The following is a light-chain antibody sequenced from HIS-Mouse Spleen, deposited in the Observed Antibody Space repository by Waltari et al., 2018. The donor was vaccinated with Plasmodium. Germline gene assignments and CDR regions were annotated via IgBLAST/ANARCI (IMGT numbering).Light chain of an antibody. CDR2: DAS. J-gene: IGKJ4*01. V-gene: IGKV3-11*01. CDR1: QSVSSY. CDR3: QQRSNWPLT. Sequence: EIVLTQSPATLSLSPGGRATISCRASQSVSSYLAWYQQKPGQAPRLLIYDASNRATGIPARFSGSGSGTDFTLTISSLEPEDFAVYYCQQRSNWPLTFGGGTKVEIK.